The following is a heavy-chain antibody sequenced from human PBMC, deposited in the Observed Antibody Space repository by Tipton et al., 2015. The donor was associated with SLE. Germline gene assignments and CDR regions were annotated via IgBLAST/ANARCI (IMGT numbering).Heavy chain of an antibody. Sequence: TLSLTCTVSGGSIGSGSSYWDWIRQPPGKELEWIGSIYYSGDYYYNPSLKTRVTVSIDTSKKQLSLKLNAVTAADTAVYYCARTAVLAAIMMDVWCQGTTVTVSS. V-gene: IGHV4-39*07. D-gene: IGHD3-3*02. J-gene: IGHJ6*02. CDR1: GGSIGSGSSY. CDR3: ARTAVLAAIMMDV. CDR2: IYYSGDY.